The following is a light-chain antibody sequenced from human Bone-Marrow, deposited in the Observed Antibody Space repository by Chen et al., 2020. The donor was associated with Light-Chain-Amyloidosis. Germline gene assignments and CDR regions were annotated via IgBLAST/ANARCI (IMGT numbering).Light chain of an antibody. J-gene: IGKJ1*01. CDR3: LQDFNDPRT. Sequence: AIQMTQSPSSLSASVGDRVTITCRASQGIRNNLGWYQQKPGKAPKLLISSASSLLSGVPSRFSGSGAGADCTLTISRLQPEDFATYYCLQDFNDPRTFGQGTKVDI. CDR2: SAS. CDR1: QGIRNN. V-gene: IGKV1-6*01.